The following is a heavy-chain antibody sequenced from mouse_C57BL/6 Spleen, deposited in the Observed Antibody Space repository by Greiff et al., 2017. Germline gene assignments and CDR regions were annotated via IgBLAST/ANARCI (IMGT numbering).Heavy chain of an antibody. CDR3: ARSGTDYAMDY. V-gene: IGHV1-19*01. D-gene: IGHD4-1*01. CDR2: INPYNGGT. Sequence: EVKLQESGPVLVKPGASVKMSCKASGYTFTDYYMNWVKQSHGKSLEWIGVINPYNGGTSYNQKFKGKATLTVDKSSSTAYMELNSLTSEDSAVYYCARSGTDYAMDYWGQGTSGTVSS. J-gene: IGHJ4*01. CDR1: GYTFTDYY.